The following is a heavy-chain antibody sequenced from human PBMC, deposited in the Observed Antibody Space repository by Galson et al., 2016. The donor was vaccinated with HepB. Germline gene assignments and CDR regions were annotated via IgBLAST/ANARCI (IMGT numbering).Heavy chain of an antibody. CDR3: VNGPTSGAFDI. CDR1: ASTLSRYT. J-gene: IGHJ3*02. Sequence: SLRLSCAASASTLSRYTMQWVRQAPGRGLEWVSYITSGSNVIYYADSVKGRFTITRDNSKSTVYLQMNSLRSDDTAVYHCVNGPTSGAFDIWGQGTMVSVSS. D-gene: IGHD2-8*01. V-gene: IGHV3-48*01. CDR2: ITSGSNVI.